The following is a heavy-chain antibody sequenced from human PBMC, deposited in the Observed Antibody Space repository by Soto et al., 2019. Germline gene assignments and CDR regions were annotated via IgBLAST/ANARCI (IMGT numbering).Heavy chain of an antibody. J-gene: IGHJ4*02. CDR3: ARDGGSGSYEAY. Sequence: LCGGSIRSGGYYWSWIRQHPGKGLEWIGYIYYSGSTYYNPSLKSRVTISVDTSKNQFSLKLSSVTAADTAVYYCARDGGSGSYEAYWGQGTLVTVSS. CDR2: IYYSGST. D-gene: IGHD1-26*01. V-gene: IGHV4-31*02. CDR1: GGSIRSGGYY.